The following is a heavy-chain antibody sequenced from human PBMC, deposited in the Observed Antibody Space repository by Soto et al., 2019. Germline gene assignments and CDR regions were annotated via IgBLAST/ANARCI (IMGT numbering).Heavy chain of an antibody. J-gene: IGHJ5*02. D-gene: IGHD3-10*01. V-gene: IGHV4-31*03. CDR3: ARDIRVDTMARGGSWFDH. CDR2: IYYSGDT. Sequence: PSESLSLTSTVSGDSIISGDYYWSWIRQPPGKGLEWIGYIYYSGDTSYNPSLKSRVTISIDTSKNQFSLKLSSVTAADTAVYYCARDIRVDTMARGGSWFDHWGQGTLVTVSS. CDR1: GDSIISGDYY.